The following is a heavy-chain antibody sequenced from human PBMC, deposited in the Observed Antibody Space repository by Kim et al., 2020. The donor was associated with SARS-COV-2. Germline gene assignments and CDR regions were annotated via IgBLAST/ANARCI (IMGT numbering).Heavy chain of an antibody. CDR2: IIPIFGTA. V-gene: IGHV1-69*13. Sequence: SVKVSCKASGGTFSSYAISWVRQAPGQGLEWMGGIIPIFGTANYAQKFQGRVTITADESTSTAYMELSSLRSEDTAVYYCAKGNQWELDESDAFDIWGQGTMVTVSS. CDR3: AKGNQWELDESDAFDI. J-gene: IGHJ3*02. D-gene: IGHD1-26*01. CDR1: GGTFSSYA.